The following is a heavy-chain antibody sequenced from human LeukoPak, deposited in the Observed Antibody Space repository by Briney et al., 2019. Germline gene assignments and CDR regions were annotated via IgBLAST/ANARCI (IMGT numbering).Heavy chain of an antibody. Sequence: SVRLSSKASGGTFSSYAMSWVRQAPGQGLEWMGRIIPILGIANYAQTFQGRVTITADKSTSTAYMELSSLRSEDTAVYYCARDLSDYYDSCGYPPAPPNRFDPWGQG. D-gene: IGHD3-22*01. CDR1: GGTFSSYA. V-gene: IGHV1-69*04. J-gene: IGHJ5*02. CDR3: ARDLSDYYDSCGYPPAPPNRFDP. CDR2: IIPILGIA.